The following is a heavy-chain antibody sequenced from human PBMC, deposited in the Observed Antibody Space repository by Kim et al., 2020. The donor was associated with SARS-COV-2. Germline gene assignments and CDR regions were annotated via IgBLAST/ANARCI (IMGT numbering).Heavy chain of an antibody. J-gene: IGHJ3*02. CDR2: IYYSGST. CDR3: ARGWSMITFGGVIGDAFDI. CDR1: GGSVSSGSYY. D-gene: IGHD3-16*02. Sequence: SETLSLTCTVSGGSVSSGSYYWSWIRQPPGKGLEWIGYIYYSGSTNYNPSLKSRVTISVDTSKNQFSLKLSSVTAADTAVYYCARGWSMITFGGVIGDAFDIWGQGTMVTVSS. V-gene: IGHV4-61*01.